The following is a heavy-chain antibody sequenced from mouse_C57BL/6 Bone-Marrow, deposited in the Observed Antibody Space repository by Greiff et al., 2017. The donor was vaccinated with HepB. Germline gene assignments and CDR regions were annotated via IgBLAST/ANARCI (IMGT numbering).Heavy chain of an antibody. V-gene: IGHV1-4*01. J-gene: IGHJ4*01. CDR1: GYTFTSYT. D-gene: IGHD2-2*01. CDR3: ALTMVTTFYYAMDY. Sequence: QVQLQQSGAELARPGASVKMSCKASGYTFTSYTMHWVKQRPGQGLEWIGYINPSSGYTKYNQKFKDKATLTADKSSSTAYMQLSSLTSDDSAVYYCALTMVTTFYYAMDYWGQGTSVTVSS. CDR2: INPSSGYT.